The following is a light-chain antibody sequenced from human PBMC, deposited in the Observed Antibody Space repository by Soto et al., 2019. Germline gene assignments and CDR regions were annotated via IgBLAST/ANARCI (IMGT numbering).Light chain of an antibody. V-gene: IGKV4-1*01. CDR2: WAS. CDR3: QQYYSRPLS. Sequence: SLSPSLDSLAMIHCETSPVYLSSSNNKNCLAWYQQKPGQPPKLLIYWASTRESGVPDRFSGSGSGTDFTLTISGLQPEDLAAYYCQQYYSRPLSFGGGTKVDIK. CDR1: PVYLSSSNNKNC. J-gene: IGKJ4*01.